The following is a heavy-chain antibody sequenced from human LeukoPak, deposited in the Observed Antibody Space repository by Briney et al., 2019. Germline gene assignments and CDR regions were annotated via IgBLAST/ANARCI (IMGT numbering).Heavy chain of an antibody. D-gene: IGHD3-10*01. CDR2: IYTSGST. CDR3: ARDEVLLWFGELLFNWFDP. J-gene: IGHJ5*02. V-gene: IGHV4-4*07. CDR1: GGSISSYY. Sequence: PSETLSLTCTVSGGSISSYYWSWIRQPAGKGLEWIGRIYTSGSTNYDPSLKSRVTMSVDTSKNQFSLKLSSVTAADTAVYCCARDEVLLWFGELLFNWFDPWGQGTLVTVSS.